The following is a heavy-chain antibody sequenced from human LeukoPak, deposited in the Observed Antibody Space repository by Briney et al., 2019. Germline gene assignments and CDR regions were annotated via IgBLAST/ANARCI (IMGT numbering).Heavy chain of an antibody. CDR1: GFSFSGYS. J-gene: IGHJ4*02. D-gene: IGHD6-19*01. CDR3: ARGDYRPAMAGEPFDY. Sequence: GGSLRLSCEASGFSFSGYSMNWVRQAPGKALVWVSSISSSSTYMFHADSVKGRFTISRDNAKNSLYLQMNSLRAEDTAVYYCARGDYRPAMAGEPFDYWGQGTLVTVSS. V-gene: IGHV3-21*01. CDR2: ISSSSTYM.